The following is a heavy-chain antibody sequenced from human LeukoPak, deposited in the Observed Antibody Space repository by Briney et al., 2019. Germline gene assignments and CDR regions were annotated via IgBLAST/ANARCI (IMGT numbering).Heavy chain of an antibody. CDR2: IVVGSGNT. Sequence: ASVKVSCKASGFTFTSSAVQWVRQARGQRLEWIGWIVVGSGNTNYAQKLQGRVTMTTDTSTSTAYMELRSLRSDDTAVYYCAGDGYFDYWGQGTLVTVSS. V-gene: IGHV1-58*01. CDR1: GFTFTSSA. J-gene: IGHJ4*02. CDR3: AGDGYFDY.